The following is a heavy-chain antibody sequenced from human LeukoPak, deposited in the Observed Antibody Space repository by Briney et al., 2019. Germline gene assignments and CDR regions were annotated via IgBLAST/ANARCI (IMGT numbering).Heavy chain of an antibody. CDR2: LYDSGST. V-gene: IGHV4-59*01. CDR1: GGSIRSYY. D-gene: IGHD6-19*01. CDR3: ARDSSGWSLGYFGL. Sequence: PSETLSLTCTVSGGSIRSYYWSWIRQPPGKGLEWIGYLYDSGSTNYNPSLKSRLTISVDTSKNQISLRLSYVTAADTAVYFCARDSSGWSLGYFGLWGRGTPVSVSS. J-gene: IGHJ2*01.